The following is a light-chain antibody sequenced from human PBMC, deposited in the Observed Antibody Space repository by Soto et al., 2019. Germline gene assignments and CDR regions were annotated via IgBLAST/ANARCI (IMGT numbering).Light chain of an antibody. V-gene: IGKV3-20*01. J-gene: IGKJ1*01. CDR1: QSVSSSY. CDR3: QQYGSSPPTT. Sequence: EIVLTQSPGTLSLSPGERATLSCRASQSVSSSYLAWYQQKPGQAPRLLIYGASSRVTGIPDRFSGSGSGTDFTLTVSRLEPEDFAVYYCQQYGSSPPTTFGQGTKVDIK. CDR2: GAS.